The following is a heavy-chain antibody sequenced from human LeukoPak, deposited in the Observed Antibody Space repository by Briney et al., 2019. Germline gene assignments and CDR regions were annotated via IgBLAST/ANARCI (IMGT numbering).Heavy chain of an antibody. D-gene: IGHD3-10*01. CDR1: GYTFTSYD. CDR3: ARVNTYYYGSGVSRAFHM. J-gene: IGHJ3*02. V-gene: IGHV1-8*01. CDR2: MNPNSGNT. Sequence: ASVKVSCKASGYTFTSYDINWVRQATGQGLEWMGWMNPNSGNTGYAQKFQGSVNMTRNISTGTAYMELSSLKSEDTAVDYCARVNTYYYGSGVSRAFHMWGQGTMVTVSS.